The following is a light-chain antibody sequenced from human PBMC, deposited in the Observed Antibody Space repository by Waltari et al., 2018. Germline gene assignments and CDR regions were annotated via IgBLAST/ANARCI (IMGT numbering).Light chain of an antibody. CDR1: SSNLGSYT. J-gene: IGLJ3*02. V-gene: IGLV1-47*01. Sequence: QSVLTQPPSASGTPGQRVTISCSGSSSNLGSYTVSWYQHLPGTAPKLLISRNKQRPSGVPDRFSGSKSGTSASLAISGLRSEDEADYYCATWDDSLSGWVFGGGTKLTVL. CDR3: ATWDDSLSGWV. CDR2: RNK.